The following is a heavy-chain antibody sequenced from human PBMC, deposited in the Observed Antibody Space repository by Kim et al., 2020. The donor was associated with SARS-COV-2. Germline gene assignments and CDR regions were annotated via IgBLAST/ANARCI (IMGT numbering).Heavy chain of an antibody. Sequence: SETLSLTCAVYGGSFSGYYWSWIRQRQGKGLGWIGEINHNGSTNYNPSPTSRVNISVDTSKNQYALKLNPVTAADTAACNCARDPIVATIFNYYYYMDVWGKGTTVTVSS. V-gene: IGHV4-34*01. CDR1: GGSFSGYY. D-gene: IGHD5-12*01. CDR3: ARDPIVATIFNYYYYMDV. CDR2: INHNGST. J-gene: IGHJ6*03.